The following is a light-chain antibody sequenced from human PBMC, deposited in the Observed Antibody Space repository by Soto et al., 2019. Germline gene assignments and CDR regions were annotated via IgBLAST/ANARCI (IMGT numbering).Light chain of an antibody. Sequence: EMVMTQSPATLSVSPGERATLSCRASQSVSSNLAWYQQKPGQAPRLLIYGASTRATGIPARFSGSGSGTEVTLTISSLQSEDFAVYFCQQYNTWPPAFGQGTEVEFK. CDR1: QSVSSN. V-gene: IGKV3-15*01. CDR2: GAS. J-gene: IGKJ1*01. CDR3: QQYNTWPPA.